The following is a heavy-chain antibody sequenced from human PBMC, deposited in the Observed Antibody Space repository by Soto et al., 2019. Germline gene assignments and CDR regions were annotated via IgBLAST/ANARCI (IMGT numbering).Heavy chain of an antibody. V-gene: IGHV4-34*01. Sequence: QVQLQQWGAGLLKPSETLSLNCAVNGGSLSGYYWSWIRQPPGKGLEWIGEIKDGGRTNYSPSLTSRATPPSDPSTNRFPLRLYSVTAADPGVYYCARGQEGVVATHWAQGTLVTVSS. CDR2: IKDGGRT. J-gene: IGHJ4*02. D-gene: IGHD5-12*01. CDR3: ARGQEGVVATH. CDR1: GGSLSGYY.